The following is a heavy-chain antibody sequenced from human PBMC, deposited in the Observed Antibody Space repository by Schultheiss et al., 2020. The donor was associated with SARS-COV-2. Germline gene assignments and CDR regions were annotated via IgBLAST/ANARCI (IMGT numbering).Heavy chain of an antibody. D-gene: IGHD5-12*01. V-gene: IGHV3-48*01. CDR2: ISSSSSTI. Sequence: GGSLRLSCAASGFTFSSYSMNWVRQAPGKGLEWVSYISSSSSTIYYADSVKGRFTISRDNAKNSLYLQMNSLRAEDTAVYYCARDSYGGYSGYDSETDYWGQGTLVTVSS. CDR3: ARDSYGGYSGYDSETDY. CDR1: GFTFSSYS. J-gene: IGHJ4*02.